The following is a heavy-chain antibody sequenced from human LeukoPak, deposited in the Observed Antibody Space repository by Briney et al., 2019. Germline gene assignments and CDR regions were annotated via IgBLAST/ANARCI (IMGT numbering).Heavy chain of an antibody. CDR2: ISYDGSNK. J-gene: IGHJ4*02. CDR1: GFTFSSYG. D-gene: IGHD5-12*01. Sequence: GGSLRLSCAASGFTFSSYGMHWVRQAPGKGLEWVAVISYDGSNKYYADSVKGRFTISRDNSNNTLYLQMNSLRAEDTAVYYCAKGMVATDYWGQGTLVTVSS. V-gene: IGHV3-30*18. CDR3: AKGMVATDY.